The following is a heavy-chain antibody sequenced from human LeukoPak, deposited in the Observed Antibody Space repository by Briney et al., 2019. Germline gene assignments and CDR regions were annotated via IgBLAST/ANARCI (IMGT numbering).Heavy chain of an antibody. CDR2: ISNSITPK. CDR1: GFTFSSYA. Sequence: GGTLRLSCAASGFTFSSYAMHWVRQAPGKGLEWVSYISNSITPKYYAGSVKGRFTISRDNAKNSLYLQMNSLRAEDTAVYYCARDGGYSYEIDFWGRGTLVTVSS. V-gene: IGHV3-48*01. CDR3: ARDGGYSYEIDF. J-gene: IGHJ4*02. D-gene: IGHD5-18*01.